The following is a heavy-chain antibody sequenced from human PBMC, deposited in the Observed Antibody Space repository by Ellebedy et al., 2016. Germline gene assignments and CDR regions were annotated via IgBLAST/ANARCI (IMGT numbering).Heavy chain of an antibody. J-gene: IGHJ6*02. V-gene: IGHV3-33*01. CDR1: GFTFSSYG. CDR3: ARDSSLLWFGELFSYYYYGMDV. Sequence: GGSLRLSCAASGFTFSSYGMHWVRQAPGKGLEWVAVIWYDGSNKYYADSVKGRFTISRDNSKNTLYLQMNSLRAEDTAVYYCARDSSLLWFGELFSYYYYGMDVWGQGTTVTVSS. D-gene: IGHD3-10*01. CDR2: IWYDGSNK.